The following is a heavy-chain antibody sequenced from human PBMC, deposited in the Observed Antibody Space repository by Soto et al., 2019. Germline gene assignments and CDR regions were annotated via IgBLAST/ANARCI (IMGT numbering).Heavy chain of an antibody. J-gene: IGHJ6*02. CDR1: GDTFSSYA. V-gene: IGHV1-69*13. CDR2: IIPIFGTV. Sequence: SVKVSCKASGDTFSSYAISWVRQAPGQGPEWMGGIIPIFGTVNYAQKFQGRVTITADESTSTAYMELSSLRSEDTAVYYCARVYYSDSSGYRSPYYLYFYGMDVWGQGTTVTVSS. CDR3: ARVYYSDSSGYRSPYYLYFYGMDV. D-gene: IGHD3-22*01.